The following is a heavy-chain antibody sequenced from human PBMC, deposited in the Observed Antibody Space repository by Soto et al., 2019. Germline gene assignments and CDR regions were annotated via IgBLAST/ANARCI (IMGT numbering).Heavy chain of an antibody. J-gene: IGHJ6*02. CDR1: GGSFSGYY. CDR2: INHSGST. V-gene: IGHV4-34*01. D-gene: IGHD6-6*01. Sequence: LSLTCAVYGGSFSGYYWSWIRQPPGKGLEWIGEINHSGSTNYNPSLKSRVTISVDTSKNQFSLKLSSVTAADTAVYYCARGESSSSSYYYYGMDVRGQGTTVTVSS. CDR3: ARGESSSSSYYYYGMDV.